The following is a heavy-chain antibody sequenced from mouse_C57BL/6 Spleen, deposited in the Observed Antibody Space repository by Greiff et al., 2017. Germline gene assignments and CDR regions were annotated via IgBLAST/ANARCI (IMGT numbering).Heavy chain of an antibody. D-gene: IGHD6-2*01. CDR2: ISGGGGNT. Sequence: EVKVVESGGGLVKPGGSLKLSCAASGFTFSSYTMSWVRQTPEKRLEWVATISGGGGNTYYPDSVKGRFTISRDNAKNTLYLQMSSLRSEDTALYYCAREGDSLYAMDYWGQGTSVTVSS. V-gene: IGHV5-9*01. CDR1: GFTFSSYT. J-gene: IGHJ4*01. CDR3: AREGDSLYAMDY.